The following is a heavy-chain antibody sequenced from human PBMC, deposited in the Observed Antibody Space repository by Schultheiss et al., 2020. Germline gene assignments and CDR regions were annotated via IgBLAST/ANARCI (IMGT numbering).Heavy chain of an antibody. V-gene: IGHV4-34*01. CDR3: ARERRWLQFPDY. D-gene: IGHD5-24*01. CDR2: INHSGST. Sequence: GSLRLSCAVYGGSFSGYYWSWIRQPPGKGLEWIGEINHSGSTNYNPSLKSRVTISVDTSKNQFSLRLSSATAADTAVYYCARERRWLQFPDYWGQGTLVTVSS. J-gene: IGHJ4*02. CDR1: GGSFSGYY.